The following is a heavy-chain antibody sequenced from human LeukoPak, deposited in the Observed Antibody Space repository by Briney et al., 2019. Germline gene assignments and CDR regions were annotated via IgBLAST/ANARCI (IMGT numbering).Heavy chain of an antibody. CDR3: ARGDIVLMVYVIAYGMDV. D-gene: IGHD2-8*01. CDR1: GYTFTSYA. J-gene: IGHJ6*02. Sequence: ASVKVSCKASGYTFTSYAMHWVRQAPGQRLEWMGWINAGNGNTKYSQKFQGRVTITRDTSASTAYMELSSLRSEDTAVYYCARGDIVLMVYVIAYGMDVWGQGTTVTVSS. CDR2: INAGNGNT. V-gene: IGHV1-3*01.